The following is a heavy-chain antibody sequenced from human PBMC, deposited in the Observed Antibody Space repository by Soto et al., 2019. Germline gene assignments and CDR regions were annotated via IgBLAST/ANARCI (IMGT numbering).Heavy chain of an antibody. D-gene: IGHD1-1*01. CDR2: INPSGGST. V-gene: IGHV1-46*01. J-gene: IGHJ5*02. CDR1: GYTFTSYY. Sequence: GASVKVSCKASGYTFTSYYMHWVRQAPGQGLEWMGIINPSGGSTNYAQKLQGRVTMTTDTSTSTAYMELRSLRSDDTAVYYCARDWVDTTENCFDPWGQGTLVTVSS. CDR3: ARDWVDTTENCFDP.